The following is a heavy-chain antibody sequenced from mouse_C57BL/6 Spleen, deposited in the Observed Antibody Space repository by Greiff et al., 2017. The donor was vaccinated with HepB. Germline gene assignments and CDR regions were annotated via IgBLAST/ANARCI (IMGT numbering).Heavy chain of an antibody. D-gene: IGHD2-4*01. CDR2: IHPNSGST. J-gene: IGHJ2*01. CDR1: GYTFTSYW. Sequence: VQLQQPGAELVKPGASVKLSCKASGYTFTSYWMHWVKQRPGQGLEWIGMIHPNSGSTNYNEKFKSKATLTVDKSSSTAYMQLSSLTSEDSAVYYCARDYYEYDRGFDYWGQGTTLTVSS. CDR3: ARDYYEYDRGFDY. V-gene: IGHV1-64*01.